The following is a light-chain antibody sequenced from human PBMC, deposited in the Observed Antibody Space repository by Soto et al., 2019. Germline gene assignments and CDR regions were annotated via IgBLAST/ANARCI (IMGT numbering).Light chain of an antibody. CDR1: QSISSW. CDR2: KAS. J-gene: IGKJ1*01. Sequence: DIQMTQSPSTLSASVGDRVTITCRASQSISSWLAWYQRKPGKAPKLLIYKASSLESGVPSRFSGSGSGTEFILTISSLQPDDFATYYCQQYNSYPWTFGQGTKVEIK. CDR3: QQYNSYPWT. V-gene: IGKV1-5*03.